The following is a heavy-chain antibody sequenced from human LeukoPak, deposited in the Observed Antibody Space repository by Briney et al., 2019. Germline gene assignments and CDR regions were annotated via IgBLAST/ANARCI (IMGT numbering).Heavy chain of an antibody. Sequence: PSETLSLTCAISGGPFSGYYWTWTRQPPGKGLEWLGEINHSGSTNYSPSLGSRVTISLDTSKKQFSLRLKSVTAADTAVYYCARGPPGVRFDRYGMDVWGQGTTVTVSS. CDR3: ARGPPGVRFDRYGMDV. CDR1: GGPFSGYY. CDR2: INHSGST. J-gene: IGHJ6*02. V-gene: IGHV4-34*01. D-gene: IGHD1-14*01.